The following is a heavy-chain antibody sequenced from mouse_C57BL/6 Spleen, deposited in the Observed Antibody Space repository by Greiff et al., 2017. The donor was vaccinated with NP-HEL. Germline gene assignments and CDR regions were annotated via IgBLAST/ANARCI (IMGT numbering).Heavy chain of an antibody. D-gene: IGHD1-1*01. J-gene: IGHJ2*01. CDR3: ARGSSSYLDY. V-gene: IGHV5-9*01. CDR2: ISGGGGNT. Sequence: EVKLMESGGGLVKPGGSLKLSCAASGFTFSSYTMSWVRQTPEKRLEWVATISGGGGNTYYPDSVKGRFTISRDNAKNTLYLQMSSLRSEDTALYYCARGSSSYLDYWGQGTTLTVSS. CDR1: GFTFSSYT.